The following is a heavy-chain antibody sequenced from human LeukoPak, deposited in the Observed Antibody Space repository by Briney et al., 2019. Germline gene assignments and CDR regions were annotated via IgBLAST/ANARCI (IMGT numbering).Heavy chain of an antibody. D-gene: IGHD3-22*01. V-gene: IGHV4-59*08. Sequence: SGTLSLTCTVSGGSISSYYWSWIRQPPGKGLEWIGYIYYSGSTNYNPSLKSRVTLSVDTSKNQFSLKLSSVTAADTAVYYCARLRGYYDSSGHLDYWGQGTLVTVSS. CDR3: ARLRGYYDSSGHLDY. J-gene: IGHJ4*02. CDR1: GGSISSYY. CDR2: IYYSGST.